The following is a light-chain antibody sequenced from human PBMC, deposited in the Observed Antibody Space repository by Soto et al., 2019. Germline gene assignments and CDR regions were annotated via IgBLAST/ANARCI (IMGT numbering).Light chain of an antibody. CDR3: QPLGT. Sequence: DIPMTQSPSSLSASVGDRVTITCQASQDISNYLNWYQQKPGKAPKLLIYDASNLETGVPSRFSGSGSGTDFTFTISSLQPEDIATYYCQPLGTFGHGTKVDIK. CDR1: QDISNY. V-gene: IGKV1-33*01. J-gene: IGKJ3*01. CDR2: DAS.